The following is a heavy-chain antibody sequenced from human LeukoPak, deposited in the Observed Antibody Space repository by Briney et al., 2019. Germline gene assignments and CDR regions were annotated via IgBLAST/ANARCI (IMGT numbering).Heavy chain of an antibody. J-gene: IGHJ5*02. Sequence: GGSLRLSCAASGFTFSSYAMSWVRRAPGKGLEWVSAISGSGGSTYYADSVKGRFTISRDNSKNTLYLQMNSLRAEDTAVYYCAKVSQGNLPGIAVAENWFDPWGQGTLVTVSS. V-gene: IGHV3-23*01. D-gene: IGHD6-19*01. CDR3: AKVSQGNLPGIAVAENWFDP. CDR2: ISGSGGST. CDR1: GFTFSSYA.